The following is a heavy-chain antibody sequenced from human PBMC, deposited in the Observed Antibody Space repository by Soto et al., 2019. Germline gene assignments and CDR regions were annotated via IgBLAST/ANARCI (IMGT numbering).Heavy chain of an antibody. CDR1: GYTFTSYG. CDR3: ARHGNGDDY. V-gene: IGHV1-18*01. CDR2: IRSYNNST. D-gene: IGHD2-8*01. Sequence: GASVKVSGKASGYTFTSYGVNWVRQAPGQGLEWMGWIRSYNNSTNYAQKLQGRVTMTTDTSTNTAYMELRSLRSDDTAVYYCARHGNGDDYWGQGTLVTVSS. J-gene: IGHJ4*02.